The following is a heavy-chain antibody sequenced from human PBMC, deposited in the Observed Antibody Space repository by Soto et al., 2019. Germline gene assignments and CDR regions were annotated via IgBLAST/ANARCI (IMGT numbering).Heavy chain of an antibody. D-gene: IGHD4-17*01. Sequence: KASETLSLTCAASGYSINSAYYWGWVRQPPGKGLEWIGNIYHSGTTYYKPSLKSRVSISIHTSMNQFSLKLSSVTAADTAVYYCAGNCGESSTSFDCWGQGTLVTVSS. V-gene: IGHV4-38-2*01. J-gene: IGHJ4*02. CDR1: GYSINSAYY. CDR3: AGNCGESSTSFDC. CDR2: IYHSGTT.